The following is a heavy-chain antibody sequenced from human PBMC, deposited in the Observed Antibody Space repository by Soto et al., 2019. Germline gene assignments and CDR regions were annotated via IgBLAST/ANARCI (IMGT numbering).Heavy chain of an antibody. V-gene: IGHV4-34*01. CDR1: GGSFSGYY. Sequence: QVQLQQWGAGLLKPSETLSLTCAVYGGSFSGYYWSWIRQPPGKGLEWIGEINHSGSTNYNPSLKSRVTISVDTSKNQFSLKLRSVTAAATAVYYCAREYGDYGVIDYWGQGTLVTVSS. D-gene: IGHD4-17*01. CDR3: AREYGDYGVIDY. CDR2: INHSGST. J-gene: IGHJ4*02.